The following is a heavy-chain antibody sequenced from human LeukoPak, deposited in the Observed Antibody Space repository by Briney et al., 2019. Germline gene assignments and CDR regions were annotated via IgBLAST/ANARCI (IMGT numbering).Heavy chain of an antibody. Sequence: SQTLSLTCTVSGGSISSGGYYWGWIRQPPGKGLEWIGSIYYSGSTYYNPSLKSRVTISVDTSKNQFSLKLSSVTAADTAVYYCARHLSWYNAFDIWGQGTMVTVSS. J-gene: IGHJ3*02. CDR3: ARHLSWYNAFDI. V-gene: IGHV4-39*01. CDR1: GGSISSGGYY. D-gene: IGHD6-13*01. CDR2: IYYSGST.